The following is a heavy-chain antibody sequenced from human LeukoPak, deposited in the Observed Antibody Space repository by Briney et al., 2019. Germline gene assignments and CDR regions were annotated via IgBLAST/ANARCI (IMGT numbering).Heavy chain of an antibody. Sequence: GASVKVSCKASGYTFTSYDINWVRQATGQGLEWMGWTNPNSGNTGYAQKFQGRVTMTRNTSISTAYMELSSLRSEDTAVYYCFSSGSGMEAIFDYWGQGTLVTVSS. CDR1: GYTFTSYD. V-gene: IGHV1-8*01. CDR3: FSSGSGMEAIFDY. CDR2: TNPNSGNT. D-gene: IGHD6-19*01. J-gene: IGHJ4*02.